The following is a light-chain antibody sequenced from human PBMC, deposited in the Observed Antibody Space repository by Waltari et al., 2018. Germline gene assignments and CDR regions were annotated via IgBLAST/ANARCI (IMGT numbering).Light chain of an antibody. J-gene: IGKJ4*01. CDR3: QQYKYWPPLT. CDR1: QSVSSH. CDR2: DAS. Sequence: IVMTQSPVTLSVSLGERATLSCRASQSVSSHLAWYQQKPGQAPRLLIYDASTRAAGLAARFSASGSGTEFTLTISSLQSEDFAVYYCQQYKYWPPLTFGGGTKVEIK. V-gene: IGKV3-15*01.